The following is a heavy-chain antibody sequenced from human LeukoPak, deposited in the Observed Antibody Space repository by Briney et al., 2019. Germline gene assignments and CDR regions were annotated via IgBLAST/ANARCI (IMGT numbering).Heavy chain of an antibody. Sequence: GGSLRLSCTASGFTLSGSHMHWVRQAPGKGLEWVGHIRRNYETAYGASVKGRFTISRDDSKNMAYLHMNSLRSEDTAFYFCARQTNSCHDYLGQVTLVTVSS. CDR1: GFTLSGSH. CDR3: ARQTNSCHDY. J-gene: IGHJ4*02. D-gene: IGHD2-2*01. V-gene: IGHV3-73*01. CDR2: IRRNYET.